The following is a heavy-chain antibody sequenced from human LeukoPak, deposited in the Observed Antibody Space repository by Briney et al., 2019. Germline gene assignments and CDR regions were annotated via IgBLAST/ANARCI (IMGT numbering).Heavy chain of an antibody. CDR3: ARRKGYCSGGSCYPAKKDYYYYGMDV. J-gene: IGHJ6*02. CDR1: GGSFSGYY. Sequence: PSETLSLTCAVYGGSFSGYYWSWIRQPPGKGLEWIGEINHSGSTNYNPSLKSRVTISVDTSKNQFSLKLSSVTAAGTAVYYCARRKGYCSGGSCYPAKKDYYYYGMDVWGQGTTVTVSS. D-gene: IGHD2-15*01. CDR2: INHSGST. V-gene: IGHV4-34*01.